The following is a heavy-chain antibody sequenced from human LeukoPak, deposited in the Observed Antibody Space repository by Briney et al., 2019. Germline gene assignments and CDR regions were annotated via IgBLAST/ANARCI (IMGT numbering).Heavy chain of an antibody. CDR3: ARSYVWGSYRYLGYFDY. V-gene: IGHV3-30-3*01. Sequence: PGGSLRLSCAASGFTFSSYAMHWVRQAPGKGLEWVAVISYDGSNKYYADSVKGRFTISRDNSKNTLYLQMNSLRAEDTAVYYCARSYVWGSYRYLGYFDYWGQGTLVTVSS. J-gene: IGHJ4*02. CDR2: ISYDGSNK. D-gene: IGHD3-16*02. CDR1: GFTFSSYA.